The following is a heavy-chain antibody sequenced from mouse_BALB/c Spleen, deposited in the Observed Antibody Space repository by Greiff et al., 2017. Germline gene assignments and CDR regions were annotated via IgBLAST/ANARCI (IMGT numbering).Heavy chain of an antibody. V-gene: IGHV5-4*02. CDR1: GFTFSDYY. CDR2: ISDGGSYT. J-gene: IGHJ3*01. D-gene: IGHD1-2*01. CDR3: ASGDYGYWFAY. Sequence: EVQLVESGGGLVKPGGSLKLSCAASGFTFSDYYMYWVRQTPEKRLEWVATISDGGSYTYYPDSVKGRFTISRDNAKNNLYLQMSSLKSEDTAMYYCASGDYGYWFAYWGQGTLVTVSA.